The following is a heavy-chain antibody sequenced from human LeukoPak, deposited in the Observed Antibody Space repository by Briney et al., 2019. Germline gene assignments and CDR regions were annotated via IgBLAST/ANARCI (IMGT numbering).Heavy chain of an antibody. CDR2: MNPNSGNT. J-gene: IGHJ4*02. D-gene: IGHD6-19*01. Sequence: ASVKVSCKASGYTFTSYDINWVRQATGQGLEWMGWMNPNSGNTGYAQKFQGRVTMTRNTSISTAYMELSSLRSEDTAVYYCARALCIAVAGSLPLGYWGQGTLVTVSS. V-gene: IGHV1-8*01. CDR3: ARALCIAVAGSLPLGY. CDR1: GYTFTSYD.